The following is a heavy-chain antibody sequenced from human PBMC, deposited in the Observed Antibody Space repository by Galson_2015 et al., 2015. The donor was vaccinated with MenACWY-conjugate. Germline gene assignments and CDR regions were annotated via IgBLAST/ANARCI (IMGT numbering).Heavy chain of an antibody. D-gene: IGHD6-13*01. CDR1: GYSVFSNSAA. CDR3: ARGVTRTSGTINWYFDF. J-gene: IGHJ2*01. CDR2: TYYRSRWHN. Sequence: CSISGYSVFSNSAAWTWIRQSPSRGLEWLGRTYYRSRWHNDYAVSVKSRITINPDTSRNQLSLQLSSVTPEDTAVYYCARGVTRTSGTINWYFDFWGRGTLVTVSS. V-gene: IGHV6-1*01.